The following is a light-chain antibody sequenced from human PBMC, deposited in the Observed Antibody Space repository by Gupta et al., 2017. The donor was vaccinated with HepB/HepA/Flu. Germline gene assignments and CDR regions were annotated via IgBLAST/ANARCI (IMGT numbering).Light chain of an antibody. CDR2: KAS. Sequence: DIQMTQSPSTLSASLGDRVTITCRASQNILTWLAWYQQKPGKAPRLLIYKASKVESGVPSRFSGSGSGTEFTLTISSRQPDDFAIYFCQQENRSPGTFGRGTKVEIK. J-gene: IGKJ1*01. V-gene: IGKV1-5*03. CDR1: QNILTW. CDR3: QQENRSPGT.